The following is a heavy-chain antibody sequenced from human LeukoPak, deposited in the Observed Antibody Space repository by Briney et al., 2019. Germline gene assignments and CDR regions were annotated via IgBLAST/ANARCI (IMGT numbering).Heavy chain of an antibody. CDR1: GFTFSSYW. J-gene: IGHJ4*02. CDR3: ARGSIAAAGTMVFDY. CDR2: IKQDGSEK. Sequence: GGSLRLSCAASGFTFSSYWMSWVRQAPGKGVEWVANIKQDGSEKYYVDSVKGRFTISRDNAKNSLYLQMNSLRAEDTAVYYCARGSIAAAGTMVFDYWGQGTLVTVSS. D-gene: IGHD6-13*01. V-gene: IGHV3-7*01.